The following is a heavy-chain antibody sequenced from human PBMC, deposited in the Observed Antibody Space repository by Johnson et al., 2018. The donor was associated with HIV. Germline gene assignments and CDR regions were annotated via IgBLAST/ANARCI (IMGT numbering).Heavy chain of an antibody. Sequence: QLQLVESGGGVVQPGRSLRLSSAASGFTFSSYAMHWVRQAPGKGLEWVAVIWSDGSNKYYEDSVKGRFTISRDYSKNTLYLQMNSLRAEDTALYYCAKDTTFSSSHAFDIWGQGTMVTVSS. CDR1: GFTFSSYA. V-gene: IGHV3-30*04. CDR2: IWSDGSNK. J-gene: IGHJ3*02. D-gene: IGHD6-6*01. CDR3: AKDTTFSSSHAFDI.